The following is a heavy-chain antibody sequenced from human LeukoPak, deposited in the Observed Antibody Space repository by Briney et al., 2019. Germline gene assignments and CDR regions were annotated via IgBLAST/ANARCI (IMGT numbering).Heavy chain of an antibody. CDR1: GYTFTSYD. Sequence: ASVKVSCKASGYTFTSYDINWVRQATGQGLEWMGWMNPNSGNTGYAQKFQGRVTMTRNTSISTAYMELSSLRSEDTAVYYCARDSGVYRAVRGVNGAFDIWGQGTMVTVSS. V-gene: IGHV1-8*01. J-gene: IGHJ3*02. CDR3: ARDSGVYRAVRGVNGAFDI. D-gene: IGHD3-10*01. CDR2: MNPNSGNT.